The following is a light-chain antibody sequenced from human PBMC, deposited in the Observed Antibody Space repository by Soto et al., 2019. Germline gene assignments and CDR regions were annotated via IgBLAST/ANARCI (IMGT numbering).Light chain of an antibody. CDR3: QQYDNWSPWT. CDR1: QSVSSN. CDR2: VAS. Sequence: EIVMTQSPATLSVSPGERATLSCRASQSVSSNLAWYQQKPGQAPRLLIYVASTRATGIPARFSGSGSGTAFTLIISSIQSEDFLVYYCQQYDNWSPWTFGQGTKVEIK. J-gene: IGKJ1*01. V-gene: IGKV3-15*01.